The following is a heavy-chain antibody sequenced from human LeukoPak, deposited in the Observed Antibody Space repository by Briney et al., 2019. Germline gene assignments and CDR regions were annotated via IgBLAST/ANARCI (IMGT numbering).Heavy chain of an antibody. CDR3: ARAILSGYPDS. CDR1: GGSFSGYY. D-gene: IGHD3-3*01. V-gene: IGHV4-59*01. CDR2: IYYSGST. Sequence: SETPSLTCAVYGGSFSGYYWSWIRQPPGKGLEWIGYIYYSGSTNYNPFLKSRVTISLDTSKNQFSLKLSSVTAADTAVYYCARAILSGYPDSWGQGTLVIVFS. J-gene: IGHJ4*02.